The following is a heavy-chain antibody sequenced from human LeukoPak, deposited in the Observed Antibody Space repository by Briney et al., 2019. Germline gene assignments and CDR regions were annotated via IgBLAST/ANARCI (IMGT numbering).Heavy chain of an antibody. CDR2: INNDGSST. V-gene: IGHV3-74*01. J-gene: IGHJ5*02. D-gene: IGHD6-13*01. Sequence: GGSLRLSCAASGFTFSSYWMHWVRQAPGKGLXXXXXINNDGSSTSYADSVKGRFTISRDNAKNTLYLQMNSLRAEDTAVYYCARPTKEGSSWYWWFDPWGQGTLVTVSS. CDR1: GFTFSSYW. CDR3: ARPTKEGSSWYWWFDP.